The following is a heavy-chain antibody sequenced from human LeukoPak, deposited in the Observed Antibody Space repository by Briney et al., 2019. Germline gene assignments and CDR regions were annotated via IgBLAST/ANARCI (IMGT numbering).Heavy chain of an antibody. D-gene: IGHD6-13*01. V-gene: IGHV1-8*01. Sequence: GASVKVSCKASGYIFTSYDINWVRQATGQGLEWMGWMNPNSGNTGYAQKFQGRVTMTRNTSISTAYMELSSLRSEDTAVYYCARAEAAAGYYCYYGMDVWGQGTTVTVSS. CDR2: MNPNSGNT. J-gene: IGHJ6*02. CDR3: ARAEAAAGYYCYYGMDV. CDR1: GYIFTSYD.